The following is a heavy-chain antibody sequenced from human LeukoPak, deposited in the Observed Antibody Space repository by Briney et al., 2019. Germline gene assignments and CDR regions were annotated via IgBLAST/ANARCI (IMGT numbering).Heavy chain of an antibody. CDR2: TSYDGSNK. V-gene: IGHV3-30-3*01. CDR3: ARDLIVADIVLMAYAIGYGMDV. D-gene: IGHD2-8*01. CDR1: GFTFSSYA. J-gene: IGHJ6*02. Sequence: GGSLRLSCAASGFTFSSYAMHWVRQAPGKGLEWVAVTSYDGSNKYYADSVKGRFTISRDNSKNTLYLQMNSLRAEDTAVYYCARDLIVADIVLMAYAIGYGMDVWGQGTTVTVSS.